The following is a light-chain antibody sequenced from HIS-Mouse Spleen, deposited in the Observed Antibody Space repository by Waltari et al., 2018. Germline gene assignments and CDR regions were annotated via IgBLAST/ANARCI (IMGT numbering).Light chain of an antibody. V-gene: IGLV1-44*01. CDR2: SNN. Sequence: QSVLTQPPPASAAPRPGVTISCSGSGTNLGSNTVNGYQQISGSARKPLIYSNNQRPSGVPHRFSASKSGTSAALAIIGLRSEDEADYYCAAWDDSLNGYVFGTGTKVTVL. CDR1: GTNLGSNT. J-gene: IGLJ1*01. CDR3: AAWDDSLNGYV.